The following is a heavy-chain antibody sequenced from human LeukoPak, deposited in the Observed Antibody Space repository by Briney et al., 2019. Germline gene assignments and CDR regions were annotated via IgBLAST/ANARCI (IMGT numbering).Heavy chain of an antibody. J-gene: IGHJ6*02. V-gene: IGHV3-11*04. D-gene: IGHD2-2*02. Sequence: SGGSLRLSCAASGFTFSDYYMSWIRQAPGKGLEWVSYISSSGSTIYYADSVKGRFTISRDNSKNTLYLQMNSLRAEDTAVYYCARGRCNGTTCYTVYYCYAMDVWGQGTTVTVSS. CDR2: ISSSGSTI. CDR1: GFTFSDYY. CDR3: ARGRCNGTTCYTVYYCYAMDV.